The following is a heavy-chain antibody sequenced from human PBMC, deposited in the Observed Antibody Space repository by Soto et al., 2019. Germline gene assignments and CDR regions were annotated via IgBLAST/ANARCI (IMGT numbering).Heavy chain of an antibody. D-gene: IGHD6-19*01. Sequence: SETLSLTCTVSGGSIGSYYWSWLRQPPGKGLEWIGCLYYSGSTNYSPSLKSRVTISVDTSKNQFSLKLTSVTAADTAVYYCARDQAVAGRVNWFDPWGQGTLVTVSS. CDR2: LYYSGST. CDR1: GGSIGSYY. J-gene: IGHJ5*02. V-gene: IGHV4-59*01. CDR3: ARDQAVAGRVNWFDP.